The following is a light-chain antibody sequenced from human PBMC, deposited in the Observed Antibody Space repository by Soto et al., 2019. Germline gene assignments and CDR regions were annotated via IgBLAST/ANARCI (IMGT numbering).Light chain of an antibody. Sequence: EIVMTQSPATLSVSPGERATLSCRASQSVSSNLAWYQQKPGQAPRLLIYGASTRATGIPARFSGSGSGTDFTLTISSLQSEDFAVYYCQQYNGWPTFGQGTRVEIK. CDR2: GAS. CDR3: QQYNGWPT. V-gene: IGKV3-15*01. J-gene: IGKJ1*01. CDR1: QSVSSN.